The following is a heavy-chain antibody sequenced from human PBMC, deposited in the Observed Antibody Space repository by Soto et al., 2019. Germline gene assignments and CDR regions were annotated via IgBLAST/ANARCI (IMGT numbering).Heavy chain of an antibody. CDR3: ARDPLRAVAGTYYGMDV. CDR1: GFTFSSYG. V-gene: IGHV3-33*01. J-gene: IGHJ6*02. CDR2: IWYDGSNK. Sequence: GGSLRLSCAASGFTFSSYGMHWVRQAPGKGLEWVAVIWYDGSNKYYADSVKGRFTISRDNSKNTLYLQMNSLRAEDTAVYYCARDPLRAVAGTYYGMDVWGQGTTVTVSS. D-gene: IGHD6-19*01.